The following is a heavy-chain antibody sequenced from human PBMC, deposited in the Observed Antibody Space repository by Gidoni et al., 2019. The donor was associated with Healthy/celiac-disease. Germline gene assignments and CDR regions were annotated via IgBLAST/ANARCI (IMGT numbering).Heavy chain of an antibody. V-gene: IGHV3-9*01. D-gene: IGHD1-26*01. Sequence: GLEWVSGISWNSGSIGYADSVKGRFTISRDNAKNSLYLQMNSLRAEDTALYYCAKDTGSGSPYYYYGMDVWGQGTTVTVSS. CDR2: ISWNSGSI. CDR3: AKDTGSGSPYYYYGMDV. J-gene: IGHJ6*02.